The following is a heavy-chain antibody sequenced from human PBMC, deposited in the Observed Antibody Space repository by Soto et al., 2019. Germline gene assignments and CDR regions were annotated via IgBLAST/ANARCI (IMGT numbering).Heavy chain of an antibody. Sequence: GGSLRLSCAASGLTFSSYAMSWVRQAPGKGLEWVANIKQDGSEKYYVDSVKGRFTISRDNAKNSLYLQMNSLRAEDTAVYYCARYTAMDPTKYYYGMDVWGQGTTVTVSS. CDR3: ARYTAMDPTKYYYGMDV. CDR1: GLTFSSYA. J-gene: IGHJ6*02. CDR2: IKQDGSEK. D-gene: IGHD5-18*01. V-gene: IGHV3-7*03.